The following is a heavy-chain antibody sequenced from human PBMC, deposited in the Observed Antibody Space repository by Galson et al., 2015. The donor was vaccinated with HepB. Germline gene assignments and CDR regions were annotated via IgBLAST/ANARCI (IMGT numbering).Heavy chain of an antibody. Sequence: SLRLSCAASGFTFSSYGMHWVRQAPGKGLEWVAVIWYDGSNKYYADSVKGRFTISRDNSKNTLYLQMNSLRAEDTAVYYCAREGWCSGGSCYEYYFDYWGQGTLVTVSS. CDR1: GFTFSSYG. CDR3: AREGWCSGGSCYEYYFDY. D-gene: IGHD2-15*01. V-gene: IGHV3-33*08. CDR2: IWYDGSNK. J-gene: IGHJ4*02.